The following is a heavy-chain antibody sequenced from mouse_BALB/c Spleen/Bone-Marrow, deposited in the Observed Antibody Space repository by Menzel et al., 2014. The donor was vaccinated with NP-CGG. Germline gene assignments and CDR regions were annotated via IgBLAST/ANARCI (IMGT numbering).Heavy chain of an antibody. Sequence: VQLQQSGAELAKPGASVKMSCKASGYTFTSYWMHWVKQRPGQGLEWIGYINPSTTYSAYNQKFKDKATLTADKSSSTAYMQLSGLTSEDSAVYYCALYYRYDYFDYWGQGTTLTVSS. CDR2: INPSTTYS. J-gene: IGHJ2*01. D-gene: IGHD2-14*01. CDR3: ALYYRYDYFDY. CDR1: GYTFTSYW. V-gene: IGHV1-7*01.